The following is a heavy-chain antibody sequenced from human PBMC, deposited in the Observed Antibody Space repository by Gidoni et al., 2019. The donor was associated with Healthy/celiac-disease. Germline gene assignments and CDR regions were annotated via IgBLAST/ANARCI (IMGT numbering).Heavy chain of an antibody. CDR2: ISWNSGSI. V-gene: IGHV3-9*01. D-gene: IGHD4-17*01. J-gene: IGHJ5*02. CDR3: AKGHYGGNLNWFDR. CDR1: GFTFDDYA. Sequence: EVQLVESGGGLVQPGRSLRLSCAASGFTFDDYARHWVRPAPGKGLGGVSGISWNSGSIGDADSVKGRFTISRDNAKNSLYLQMNSLRAEDTALYYCAKGHYGGNLNWFDRWGQGTLVTVSS.